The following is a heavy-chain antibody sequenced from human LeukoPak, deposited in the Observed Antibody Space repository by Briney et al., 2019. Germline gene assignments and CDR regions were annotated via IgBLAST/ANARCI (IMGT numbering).Heavy chain of an antibody. CDR1: GFTFGDYA. J-gene: IGHJ4*02. CDR2: ISDDGSNK. D-gene: IGHD6-19*01. Sequence: GGSLRLSCTASGFTFGDYAMTWVRRAPGKGLQWVAVISDDGSNKHYGDSVKGRFTISRDDSKNTLYLQMNSLRADDTAVYYCAHSKAVAGFGTFDFWGQGTLVTVSS. V-gene: IGHV3-30*04. CDR3: AHSKAVAGFGTFDF.